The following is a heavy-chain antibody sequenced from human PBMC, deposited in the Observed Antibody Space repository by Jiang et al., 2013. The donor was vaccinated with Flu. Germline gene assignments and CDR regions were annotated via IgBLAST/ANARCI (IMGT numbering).Heavy chain of an antibody. CDR1: GFTFSSYG. Sequence: LESGGGVVQPGRSLRLSCAASGFTFSSYGMHWVRQAPGKGLEWVAVIWYDGSNKYYADSVKGRFTISRDNSKNTLYLQMNSLRAEDTAVYYCARDEVVEEQLGATYYFDYWGQGTLVTVSS. CDR2: IWYDGSNK. CDR3: ARDEVVEEQLGATYYFDY. V-gene: IGHV3-33*01. J-gene: IGHJ4*02. D-gene: IGHD5-18*01.